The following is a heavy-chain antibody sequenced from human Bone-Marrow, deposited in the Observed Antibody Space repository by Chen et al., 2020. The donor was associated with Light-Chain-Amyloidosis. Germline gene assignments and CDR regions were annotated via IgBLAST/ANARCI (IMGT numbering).Heavy chain of an antibody. Sequence: VQLVESGGGVVQPGRSLRLSCAASGFTFSSYAMHWVRQAPGKGLEWVSAVSGSGGSRYYGDSVKGRLTISRDNSKNALFLQMNSLRAEDTAVYYCAKDISYDDILPGYPADAFDIWGQGTMVTVSS. D-gene: IGHD3-9*01. CDR1: GFTFSSYA. J-gene: IGHJ3*02. CDR3: AKDISYDDILPGYPADAFDI. V-gene: IGHV3-23*04. CDR2: VSGSGGSR.